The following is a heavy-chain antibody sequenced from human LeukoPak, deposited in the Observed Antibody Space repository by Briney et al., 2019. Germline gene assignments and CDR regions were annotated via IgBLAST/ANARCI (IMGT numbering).Heavy chain of an antibody. J-gene: IGHJ4*02. Sequence: ASVKVSCKAFGYTFTSNYMHWVRQAPGQGPEWMGVISPSGGSTTYAQKFQGRVTLTRDMSTSTDYLELSSLRSDDTAVYYCAGSLGYCTSNVCYLKYWGQGTLVTVSS. CDR1: GYTFTSNY. CDR2: ISPSGGST. CDR3: AGSLGYCTSNVCYLKY. D-gene: IGHD2-8*01. V-gene: IGHV1-46*01.